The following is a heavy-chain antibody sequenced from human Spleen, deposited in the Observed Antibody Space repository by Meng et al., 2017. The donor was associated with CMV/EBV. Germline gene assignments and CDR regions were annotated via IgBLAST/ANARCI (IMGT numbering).Heavy chain of an antibody. J-gene: IGHJ5*02. V-gene: IGHV1-18*01. D-gene: IGHD3-10*01. CDR2: ISAYNGNT. Sequence: ASVKVSCKASGYTFTSYGISWVRQAPGQGLEWMGWISAYNGNTNYAQKFQGRVTMTRDTSISTAYMELSRLRSDDTAVYYCARVPITDVSPWGQGTLVTVSS. CDR3: ARVPITDVSP. CDR1: GYTFTSYG.